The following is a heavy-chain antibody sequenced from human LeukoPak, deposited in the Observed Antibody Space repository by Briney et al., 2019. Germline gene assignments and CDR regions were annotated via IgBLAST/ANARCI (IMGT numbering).Heavy chain of an antibody. CDR3: ARTGNIQYRLTTAPLDS. CDR2: ISGSGGST. Sequence: GGSLRLSCAASGFTFSSYAMSWVRQAPGKGLEWVSAISGSGGSTYYADSVKGRFTISRDNAKNSLYLQMNSLRAEDTAVYYCARTGNIQYRLTTAPLDSWGQGTLVTVS. D-gene: IGHD4-11*01. CDR1: GFTFSSYA. J-gene: IGHJ4*02. V-gene: IGHV3-23*01.